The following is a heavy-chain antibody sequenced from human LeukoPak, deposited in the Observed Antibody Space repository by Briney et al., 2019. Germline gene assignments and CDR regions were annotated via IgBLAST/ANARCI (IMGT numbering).Heavy chain of an antibody. CDR3: ASRGYTYELDY. J-gene: IGHJ4*02. CDR1: GFTFSNYE. D-gene: IGHD5-18*01. Sequence: GGSLRLSCAASGFTFSNYEMKWVRQASGEGLEWISYISSSGSAIYYADFVKGRFTISRDNAKNSLYLQMNSLRAEDTAVYYCASRGYTYELDYWGQGTLVTVSS. V-gene: IGHV3-48*03. CDR2: ISSSGSAI.